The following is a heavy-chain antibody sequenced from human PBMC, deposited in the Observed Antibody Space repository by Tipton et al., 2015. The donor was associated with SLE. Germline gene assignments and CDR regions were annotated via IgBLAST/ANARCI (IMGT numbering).Heavy chain of an antibody. V-gene: IGHV4-61*01. CDR2: IYTSGST. Sequence: TLSLTCTVSGGSISSGSYYWSWIRQPPGKGLEWIGYIYTSGSTNYNPSLKSRVTISVDTSKNQFSMKLSSVTAADTAVYYCARDRLWFGEQGAFDIWGQGTMVTVSS. CDR3: ARDRLWFGEQGAFDI. J-gene: IGHJ3*02. CDR1: GGSISSGSYY. D-gene: IGHD3-10*01.